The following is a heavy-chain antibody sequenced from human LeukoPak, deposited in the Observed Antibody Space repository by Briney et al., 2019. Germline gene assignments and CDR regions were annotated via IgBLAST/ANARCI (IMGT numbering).Heavy chain of an antibody. J-gene: IGHJ4*02. V-gene: IGHV3-7*01. Sequence: PGRSLRLSCAASGFTFSSYWMSWVRQAPGKGLEWVANIRQDGSEKYYVDSVKGRFTISRDNAKNSLYLQMNSLRAEDTAVYYCARDVGVILWFGELLPSPTLDYWGQGTLVTVSS. CDR3: ARDVGVILWFGELLPSPTLDY. CDR2: IRQDGSEK. D-gene: IGHD3-10*01. CDR1: GFTFSSYW.